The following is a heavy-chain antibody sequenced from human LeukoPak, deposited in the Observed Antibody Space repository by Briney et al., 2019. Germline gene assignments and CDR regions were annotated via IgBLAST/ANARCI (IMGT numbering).Heavy chain of an antibody. CDR1: GGSISSISSNNYH. J-gene: IGHJ5*02. V-gene: IGHV4-39*01. CDR2: IYYSGST. Sequence: PSETLSLTCIVSGGSISSISSNNYHWGWVRQPPGKGLEWIGSIYYSGSTYYNPSLKSRVTISVVTSKNQFSLKLSSVTAADTAVYYCARHYGPWGQGTLVTVSS. D-gene: IGHD3-10*01. CDR3: ARHYGP.